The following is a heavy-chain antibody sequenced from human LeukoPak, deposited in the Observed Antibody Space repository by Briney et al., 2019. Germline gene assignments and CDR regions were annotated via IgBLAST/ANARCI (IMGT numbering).Heavy chain of an antibody. CDR3: ARGVTIFGGPGWFDP. J-gene: IGHJ5*02. D-gene: IGHD3-3*01. Sequence: ASVKVSCKASGYTFTSYGISWVRQALGQGLEWMGWISAYNGNTNYAQKLQGRVTMTTDTSTSTAYMELRSLRSDDTAVYYCARGVTIFGGPGWFDPWGQGTLVTVSS. CDR1: GYTFTSYG. CDR2: ISAYNGNT. V-gene: IGHV1-18*01.